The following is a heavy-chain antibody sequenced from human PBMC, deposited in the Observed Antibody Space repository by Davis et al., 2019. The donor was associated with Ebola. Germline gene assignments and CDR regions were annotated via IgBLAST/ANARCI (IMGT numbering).Heavy chain of an antibody. J-gene: IGHJ4*02. V-gene: IGHV3-21*04. CDR2: IRSTISYI. CDR1: GFTFSSYA. Sequence: GGSLRLSCAASGFTFSSYAMSWVRQAPGKGLEWVSSIRSTISYIYYADSVKGRFTISRDNAKNSLYLQMNSLKTEDTAVYYCTTTTTASDYWGQGTLVTVSS. CDR3: TTTTTASDY. D-gene: IGHD4-11*01.